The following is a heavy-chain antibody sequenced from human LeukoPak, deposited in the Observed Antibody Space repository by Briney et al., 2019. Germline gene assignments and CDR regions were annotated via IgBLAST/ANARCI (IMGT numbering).Heavy chain of an antibody. J-gene: IGHJ4*02. D-gene: IGHD2-21*02. CDR1: GFIFSDHS. CDR2: TRNTGQTYTT. CDR3: ARTTVGTALFDY. V-gene: IGHV3-72*01. Sequence: GGSPRLSCAASGFIFSDHSMEWVRQAPGKGLEWVGRTRNTGQTYTTEYDASVKGRFTISGDDSKNSLYLQMNSLKTDDTAVYYCARTTVGTALFDYRGQGTLVTVSS.